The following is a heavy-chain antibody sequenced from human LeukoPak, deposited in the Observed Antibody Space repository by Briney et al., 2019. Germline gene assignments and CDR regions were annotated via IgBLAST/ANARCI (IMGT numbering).Heavy chain of an antibody. CDR2: ISYDGSNK. V-gene: IGHV3-30*18. J-gene: IGHJ4*02. CDR3: AKDPGGSGWYFDFDY. CDR1: GFTFSSYG. D-gene: IGHD6-19*01. Sequence: PGRSLRLSCAASGFTFSSYGMHWVRQAPGKGLEWVAVISYDGSNKYYADSVKGRFTISRDNSKNTLYLQMNSLRAEDTAVYYCAKDPGGSGWYFDFDYWGQGILVTVSS.